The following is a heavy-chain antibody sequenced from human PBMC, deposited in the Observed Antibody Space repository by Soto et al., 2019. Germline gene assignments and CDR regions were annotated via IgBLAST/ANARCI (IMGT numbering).Heavy chain of an antibody. D-gene: IGHD3-22*01. CDR2: ISYDGSNK. CDR3: AKGYDSSGYYHFDY. CDR1: GFTFSSYG. J-gene: IGHJ4*02. V-gene: IGHV3-30*18. Sequence: QVQLVESGGGVVQPGRSLRLSCAASGFTFSSYGMHWVRQAPGKGLEWVAVISYDGSNKYYADSVKGRFTISRDNSKNTLYLHMNSLRAEDTAVYYCAKGYDSSGYYHFDYWGQGTLVTVSS.